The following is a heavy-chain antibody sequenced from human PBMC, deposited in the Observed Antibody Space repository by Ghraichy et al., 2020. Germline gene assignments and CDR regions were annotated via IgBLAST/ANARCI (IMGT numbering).Heavy chain of an antibody. CDR3: ACLDVAEIAVAGNWFDP. D-gene: IGHD6-19*01. J-gene: IGHJ5*02. CDR1: GGSFSDYY. CDR2: INHSGST. Sequence: SQTLSLTCAVYGGSFSDYYWSWIRQPPGKGLEWIGEINHSGSTNYNPSLKRRVTISVDTSKNQFSLKLSSVTAADTAVYYCACLDVAEIAVAGNWFDPWGQGTLVTVSS. V-gene: IGHV4-34*01.